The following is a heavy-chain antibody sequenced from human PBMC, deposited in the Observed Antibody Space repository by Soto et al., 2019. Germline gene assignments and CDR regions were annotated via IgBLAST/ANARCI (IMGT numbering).Heavy chain of an antibody. D-gene: IGHD3-22*01. V-gene: IGHV1-2*02. CDR1: GYTITGYY. Sequence: SSVKVSCKASGYTITGYYMHWVRQAPGQGLEWMGWINPNSGGTNYAQKFQGRVTMTRDTSISTAYMELSRLRSDDTAVYYCARGGMIVVVIPYGMAVWGKGTNVTVSS. CDR3: ARGGMIVVVIPYGMAV. CDR2: INPNSGGT. J-gene: IGHJ6*04.